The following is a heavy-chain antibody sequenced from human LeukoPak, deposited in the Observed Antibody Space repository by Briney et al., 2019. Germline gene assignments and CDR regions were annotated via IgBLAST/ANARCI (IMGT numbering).Heavy chain of an antibody. D-gene: IGHD5-18*01. CDR2: IYYSGST. CDR3: ARHVENSYGSYYFDY. CDR1: GGSISSSSYY. V-gene: IGHV4-39*01. Sequence: PSETLSLTCTVSGGSISSSSYYWGWIRQPPGKGLEWIGSIYYSGSTYYNPSLKSRVTISVDTSKNQFSLKLSSVTAADTAVYYCARHVENSYGSYYFDYWGQGTLVTASS. J-gene: IGHJ4*02.